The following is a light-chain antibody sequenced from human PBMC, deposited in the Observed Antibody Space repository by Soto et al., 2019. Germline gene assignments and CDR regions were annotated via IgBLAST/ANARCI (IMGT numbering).Light chain of an antibody. Sequence: ASRLAGCPSCLYSSVLCSVTVHRRASQDIRIDLYWYQQKPGKAPKLLIYAASTLQSGVPSRFSGSGSGTDFALTISRLQPDDLATYYCLQDYDYPWTFGQGTKVDNK. CDR1: QDIRID. J-gene: IGKJ1*01. V-gene: IGKV1-6*01. CDR3: LQDYDYPWT. CDR2: AAS.